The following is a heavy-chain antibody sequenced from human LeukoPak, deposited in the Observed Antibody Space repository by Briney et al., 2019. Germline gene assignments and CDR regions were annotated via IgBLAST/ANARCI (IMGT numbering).Heavy chain of an antibody. CDR2: ISYDGSNK. D-gene: IGHD3-10*01. CDR1: GSTFSSYG. V-gene: IGHV3-30*18. J-gene: IGHJ4*02. Sequence: EGSLRLSCAASGSTFSSYGMHWVRQAPGKGLEWVAVISYDGSNKYYADSVKGRFTLSRDNSKNTLYLQMTSLRAEDSAVYYCAKGKWFGELLGIDYWGQGTLATVSS. CDR3: AKGKWFGELLGIDY.